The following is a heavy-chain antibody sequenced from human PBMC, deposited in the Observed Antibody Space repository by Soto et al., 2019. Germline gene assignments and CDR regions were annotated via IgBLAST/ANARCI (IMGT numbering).Heavy chain of an antibody. J-gene: IGHJ4*02. CDR3: ARDDSGFSGSHYIDYFNY. Sequence: ASVKVSCKASGYTFTSIAIHWARQAPGQRLEWIGWINAGNGNTGSSQKFQGRVTFTRDTSAGTVYMQLSSLTSEDTAVYYCARDDSGFSGSHYIDYFNYWGQGALVTVSS. D-gene: IGHD1-26*01. CDR2: INAGNGNT. CDR1: GYTFTSIA. V-gene: IGHV1-3*01.